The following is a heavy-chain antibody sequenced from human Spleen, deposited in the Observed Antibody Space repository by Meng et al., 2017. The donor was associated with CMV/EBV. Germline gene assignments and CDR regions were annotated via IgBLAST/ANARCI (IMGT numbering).Heavy chain of an antibody. CDR2: VTGSGGNT. CDR1: GFTFSSYA. Sequence: GGSLRLSCAASGFTFSSYAMNWVRQAPGKGLEWVSLVTGSGGNTYYADSVKGRFTISRDNAKNSLYLQMNSLRAEDTAVYYCARCYDFWSGPGWIYYYYGMDVWGQGTTVTVSS. D-gene: IGHD3-3*01. J-gene: IGHJ6*02. V-gene: IGHV3-21*01. CDR3: ARCYDFWSGPGWIYYYYGMDV.